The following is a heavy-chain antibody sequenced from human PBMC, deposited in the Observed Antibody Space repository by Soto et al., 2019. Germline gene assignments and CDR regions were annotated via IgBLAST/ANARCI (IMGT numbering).Heavy chain of an antibody. D-gene: IGHD2-15*01. CDR3: AKHPRGVVVAATPEYFQH. CDR2: ISGSGGST. J-gene: IGHJ1*01. CDR1: GFTFSSYA. Sequence: GGSLRLSCAASGFTFSSYAMSWVRQAPGKGLEWVSAISGSGGSTYYADSVKGRFTISRDNSKNTLYLQMNSLRAEDTAVYYCAKHPRGVVVAATPEYFQHWGQGTLVTVSS. V-gene: IGHV3-23*01.